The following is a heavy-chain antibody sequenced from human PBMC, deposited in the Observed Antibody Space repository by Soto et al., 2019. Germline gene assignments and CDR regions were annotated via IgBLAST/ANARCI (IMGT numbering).Heavy chain of an antibody. V-gene: IGHV3-53*01. CDR3: VRPRPSGENYGMDV. Sequence: GGSLRLSXVASGLTVSHNYMAWVRQAPEMGLEWVSILYTEGTTYYADSVKGRFTISRDSSKNTLFLQMDSLRAEDTAVYYCVRPRPSGENYGMDVWGQGTTVTVSS. J-gene: IGHJ6*02. D-gene: IGHD3-16*01. CDR1: GLTVSHNY. CDR2: LYTEGTT.